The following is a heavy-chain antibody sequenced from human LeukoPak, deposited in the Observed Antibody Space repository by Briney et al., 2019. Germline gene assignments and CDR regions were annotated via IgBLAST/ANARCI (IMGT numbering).Heavy chain of an antibody. CDR3: AKPTVTTGGPNWFDP. CDR2: IRYDGSNK. Sequence: PGGSLRLSCAASVFTFSSYGMHRVRQAPGKGLEWVAFIRYDGSNKYYADSVTGRFTISRENSKTTPYLQMNGLRAEDTAVYYCAKPTVTTGGPNWFDPWGQGTLVTVSS. V-gene: IGHV3-30*02. D-gene: IGHD4-17*01. CDR1: VFTFSSYG. J-gene: IGHJ5*02.